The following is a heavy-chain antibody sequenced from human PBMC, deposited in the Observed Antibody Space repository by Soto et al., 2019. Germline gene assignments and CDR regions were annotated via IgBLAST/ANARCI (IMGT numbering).Heavy chain of an antibody. Sequence: EVQLVESGGGLVKPGGSLRLSCASSGFTFSSYSMNWVRQAPGKGLEWVSSISSSSTYISYADSVRGRFTISRDNAKNSLYLQMNCLRAEDTAVYYCARDPPDYFYSSGYSVDYWGQGPLVTVSS. CDR1: GFTFSSYS. D-gene: IGHD3-22*01. J-gene: IGHJ4*02. CDR2: ISSSSTYI. V-gene: IGHV3-21*01. CDR3: ARDPPDYFYSSGYSVDY.